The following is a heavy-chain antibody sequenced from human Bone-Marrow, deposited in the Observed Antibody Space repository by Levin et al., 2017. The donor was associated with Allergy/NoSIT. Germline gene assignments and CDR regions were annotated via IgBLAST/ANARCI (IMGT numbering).Heavy chain of an antibody. Sequence: PSETLSLTCGVSGGPFSGYYWAWIRQPPGKGLEWIGEINQSGSASYNPSLKSRVTISRDTSKNQFSLKLTSVTAADTAVYYCARGPTFYYDSSGPPRGLDFWGQGTLVTVSS. J-gene: IGHJ4*02. CDR1: GGPFSGYY. CDR2: INQSGSA. V-gene: IGHV4-34*01. CDR3: ARGPTFYYDSSGPPRGLDF. D-gene: IGHD3-22*01.